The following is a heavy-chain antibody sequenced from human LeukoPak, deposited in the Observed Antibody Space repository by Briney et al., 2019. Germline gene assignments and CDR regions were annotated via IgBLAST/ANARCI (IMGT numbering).Heavy chain of an antibody. D-gene: IGHD3-9*01. V-gene: IGHV1-69*05. CDR2: IIPIFGTA. J-gene: IGHJ4*02. CDR3: ARVVTGYYRGDH. Sequence: ASVKVSCKASGGTFSSYAISWVRQAPGQGLEWMGGIIPIFGTANYAQKLRGRVTMTTDTSTSTAYMELRSLRSDDTAVYYCARVVTGYYRGDHWGQGTLVTVSS. CDR1: GGTFSSYA.